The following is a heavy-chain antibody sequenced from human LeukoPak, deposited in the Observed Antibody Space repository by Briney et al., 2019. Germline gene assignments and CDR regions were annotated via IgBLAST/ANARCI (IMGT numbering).Heavy chain of an antibody. CDR2: IYYSGST. CDR3: ARLSSLPIVPAALDY. V-gene: IGHV4-39*01. J-gene: IGHJ4*02. CDR1: GGSISSSSYY. Sequence: ASETLSLTCTVSGGSISSSSYYWGWIRQPPGKGLEWIGSIYYSGSTYYNPSLKSRVTISVDTSKNQFSLKLSSVTAADTAVYYCARLSSLPIVPAALDYWGQGTLVTVSS. D-gene: IGHD2-2*01.